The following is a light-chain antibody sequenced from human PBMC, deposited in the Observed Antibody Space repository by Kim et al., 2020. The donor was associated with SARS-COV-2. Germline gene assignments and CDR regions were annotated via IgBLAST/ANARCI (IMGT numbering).Light chain of an antibody. CDR2: ANT. CDR3: AAWDDSLSGRF. CDR1: NSNIGKTF. Sequence: QSVLTQPPSASGTPGQSVTISCSGGNSNIGKTFVYWYQQLPGTAPKVLIYANTQRPSGVPDRFSGSKSGTSASLTISVLRSGDEADYYCAAWDDSLSGRFFGGGTQLTVL. J-gene: IGLJ2*01. V-gene: IGLV1-47*02.